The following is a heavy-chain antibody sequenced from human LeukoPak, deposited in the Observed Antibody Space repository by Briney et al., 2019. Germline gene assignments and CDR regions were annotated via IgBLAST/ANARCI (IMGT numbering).Heavy chain of an antibody. V-gene: IGHV3-48*03. Sequence: HSGGSLRLSCAASGFTFSSYEMNWVRQAPGKGLEWVLYISSSGSSIHYADSVKGRFTISRDNAKNSLYLQMNRLRAEDTAVYHCARQISRYCSGGSCYSGWEFYFDYWGQGTPVTVSS. D-gene: IGHD2-15*01. CDR2: ISSSGSSI. CDR3: ARQISRYCSGGSCYSGWEFYFDY. J-gene: IGHJ4*02. CDR1: GFTFSSYE.